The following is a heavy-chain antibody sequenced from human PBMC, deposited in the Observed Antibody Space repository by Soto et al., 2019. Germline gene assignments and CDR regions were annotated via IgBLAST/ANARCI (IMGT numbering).Heavy chain of an antibody. Sequence: SETLSLTCAVYGGSFSGYYWSWIREPPDKGLEWIGEINHSGSTNYNPSLKSRVTISVDTSKNQFSLKLSSVTAADTAVYYCARAGVYDFWSGYNYYYYYMDVWGKGTTVTVSS. CDR3: ARAGVYDFWSGYNYYYYYMDV. V-gene: IGHV4-34*01. CDR1: GGSFSGYY. CDR2: INHSGST. D-gene: IGHD3-3*01. J-gene: IGHJ6*03.